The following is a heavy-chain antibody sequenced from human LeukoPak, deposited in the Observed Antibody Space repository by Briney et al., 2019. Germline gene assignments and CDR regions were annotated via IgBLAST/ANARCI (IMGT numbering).Heavy chain of an antibody. CDR1: GFTFTTYW. Sequence: KAGGSLRLSCAASGFTFTTYWMSWVRQAPGKGLEWVSSITSSSSYIYYADSVKGRFTISRDNAKNSLYLQMDSLRVEDTAEYYCARDPYSGNYGAYYYYYMDVWGKGTTVTVSS. D-gene: IGHD1-26*01. CDR2: ITSSSSYI. J-gene: IGHJ6*03. V-gene: IGHV3-21*06. CDR3: ARDPYSGNYGAYYYYYMDV.